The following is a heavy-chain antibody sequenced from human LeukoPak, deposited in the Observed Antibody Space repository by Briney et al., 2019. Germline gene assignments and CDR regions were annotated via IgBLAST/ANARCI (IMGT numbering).Heavy chain of an antibody. CDR1: GFTFTSYS. CDR3: AREEGRGSAWYPEYFQH. J-gene: IGHJ1*01. V-gene: IGHV3-48*02. D-gene: IGHD6-19*01. Sequence: PGGSLRLSCEASGFTFTSYSMNWVRQAPGKGLEWVSXXXRPGSTIYYADSVRGRFTISRDNAKNSLYLQMSSLRDEDTAVYYCAREEGRGSAWYPEYFQHWGQGTLVTVSS. CDR2: XXRPGSTI.